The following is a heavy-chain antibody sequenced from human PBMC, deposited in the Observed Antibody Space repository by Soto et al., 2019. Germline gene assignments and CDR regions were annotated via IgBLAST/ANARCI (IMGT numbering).Heavy chain of an antibody. D-gene: IGHD2-15*01. CDR2: IWYDGSNK. Sequence: GGSLRLSCAASGFTFSSYGMHWVRQAPGKGLEWVAVIWYDGSNKYYADSVKGRFTISRDNSKNTLYLQMNSLRAEDTAVYYCARTGDSYCSGGSCRTLFDYWGQGTLVTVSS. CDR1: GFTFSSYG. V-gene: IGHV3-33*01. J-gene: IGHJ4*02. CDR3: ARTGDSYCSGGSCRTLFDY.